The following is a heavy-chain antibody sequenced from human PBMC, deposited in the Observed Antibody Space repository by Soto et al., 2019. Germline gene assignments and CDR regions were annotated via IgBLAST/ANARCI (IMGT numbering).Heavy chain of an antibody. CDR2: IYSGGDT. D-gene: IGHD3-22*01. CDR1: GLTVSSNY. Sequence: PGGSLRLSCAASGLTVSSNYMSWVRQAPGKGLEWVSVIYSGGDTYCADSVKGRFTISRDNSKNTLYLQMNSLRAEDTAVYYCARNYYDSGGGFDYWGQGTLVTVSS. CDR3: ARNYYDSGGGFDY. V-gene: IGHV3-53*01. J-gene: IGHJ4*02.